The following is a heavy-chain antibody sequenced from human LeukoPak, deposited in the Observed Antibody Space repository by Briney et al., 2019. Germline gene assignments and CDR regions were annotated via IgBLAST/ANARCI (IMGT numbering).Heavy chain of an antibody. CDR2: IWYAGSNK. V-gene: IGHV3-33*01. CDR1: GFTFSSYG. CDR3: ARDGDTAMVEDY. Sequence: GGSLRLSCAASGFTFSSYGMHWVRQAPGKGLEWVAVIWYAGSNKYYADSVKGRFTISRDNSKNTLYLRMNSLRAEDTAVYYCARDGDTAMVEDYWGQGTLVTVSS. J-gene: IGHJ4*02. D-gene: IGHD5-18*01.